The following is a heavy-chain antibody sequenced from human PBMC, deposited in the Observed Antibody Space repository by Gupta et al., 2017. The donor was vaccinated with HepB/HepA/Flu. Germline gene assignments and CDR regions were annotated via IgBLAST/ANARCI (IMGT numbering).Heavy chain of an antibody. J-gene: IGHJ4*02. D-gene: IGHD1-26*01. Sequence: EVQLLESGGGLVPPGGSLRLSCAASGFTFGSRAMSWVRQAPGQGLEWVSSISVSGDNTYYADSVKGRFTISRDNSKNTLYLQMNSLRAEDTAVYYCAKDLTGTYSDYFDYWGQGTLVTVSS. CDR3: AKDLTGTYSDYFDY. CDR1: GFTFGSRA. V-gene: IGHV3-23*01. CDR2: ISVSGDNT.